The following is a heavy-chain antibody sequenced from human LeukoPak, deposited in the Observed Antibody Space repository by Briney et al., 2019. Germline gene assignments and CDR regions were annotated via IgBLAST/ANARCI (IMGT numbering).Heavy chain of an antibody. V-gene: IGHV1-18*01. CDR2: ISAYNGNT. CDR3: ARDRIPGITIFGVVIRPPYYYYYGMDV. J-gene: IGHJ6*02. D-gene: IGHD3-3*01. Sequence: ASVKVSCKASGYTFTSYGISWVRQAPGQGLEWMGWISAYNGNTNYAQKLQGRVTMTTDTSTSTAYMELRSLRSDDTAVYYCARDRIPGITIFGVVIRPPYYYYYGMDVWGQGTTVTVPS. CDR1: GYTFTSYG.